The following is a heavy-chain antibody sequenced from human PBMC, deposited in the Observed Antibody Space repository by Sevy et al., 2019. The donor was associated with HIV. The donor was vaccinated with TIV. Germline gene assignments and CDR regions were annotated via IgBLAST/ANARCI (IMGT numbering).Heavy chain of an antibody. Sequence: GGSLRLSCAVSGFSFDSYGMTWVRQAPGKGLEWVSGISGSGTRTYYAYSVKGRFIISRDNSKNTLYLQRNSLRSEGTAIYYWGRGGGGHYDPDEIGYYFYYYNMDVWGKGTTVTVSS. CDR2: ISGSGTRT. CDR3: GRGGGGHYDPDEIGYYFYYYNMDV. CDR1: GFSFDSYG. D-gene: IGHD3-22*01. J-gene: IGHJ6*03. V-gene: IGHV3-23*01.